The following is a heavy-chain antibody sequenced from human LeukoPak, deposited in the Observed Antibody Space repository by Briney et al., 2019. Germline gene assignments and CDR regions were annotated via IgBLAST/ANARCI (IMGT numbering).Heavy chain of an antibody. CDR1: GGSMTHYF. CDR3: ARATQRYCSGTTCFPYWFDT. CDR2: THTSGSP. V-gene: IGHV4-4*09. D-gene: IGHD2-2*01. J-gene: IGHJ5*02. Sequence: SGTLSLTCTVSGGSMTHYFWNWIRQPPGKGLEWIGYTHTSGSPDYSRSLKSRVTISLDTSKNQFSLMLSSVTAADTAVYFCARATQRYCSGTTCFPYWFDTWGQGTLATVSS.